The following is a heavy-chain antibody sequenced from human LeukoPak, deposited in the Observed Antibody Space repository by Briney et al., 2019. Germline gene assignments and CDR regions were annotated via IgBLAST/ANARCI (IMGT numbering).Heavy chain of an antibody. V-gene: IGHV3-48*01. J-gene: IGHJ4*02. CDR3: ARDCSAYNWNDGFDY. CDR2: ISSSGSTI. Sequence: GGSLRLSCAASGFTFSSYSMNWVRQAPGKGLEWVSYISSSGSTIYYADSVKGRFTISRDNAKNSLYLQMNSLRAEDTAVYYCARDCSAYNWNDGFDYWGQGTLVTVSS. D-gene: IGHD1-1*01. CDR1: GFTFSSYS.